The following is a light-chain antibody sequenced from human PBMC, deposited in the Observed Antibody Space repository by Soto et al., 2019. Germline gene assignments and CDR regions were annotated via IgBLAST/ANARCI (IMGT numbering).Light chain of an antibody. CDR2: AAS. V-gene: IGKV1-17*01. J-gene: IGKJ5*01. CDR3: LQHNSYPIT. CDR1: QSISSY. Sequence: DIRMSQAPSSLSPSVGDRVTITCRASQSISSYLNWYQQKPGKAPKRLIYAASTLQSGVPSRFSGSGSGTEFTLRISSLQPEDFATYFCLQHNSYPITFGQGTRLETK.